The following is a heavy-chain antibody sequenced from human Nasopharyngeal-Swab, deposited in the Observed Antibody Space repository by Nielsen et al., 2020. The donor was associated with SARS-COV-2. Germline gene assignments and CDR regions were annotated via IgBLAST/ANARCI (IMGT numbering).Heavy chain of an antibody. Sequence: GESLKISCEASGFIFSTFGMHWVRQVPGKGLGWVAVSWYDGRNAQYSDSLKGRVTISRDNSKNTLDLQINRLTVDDTAVYYCAKDTSGWAAKLDAWGQGALVTVSP. CDR3: AKDTSGWAAKLDA. J-gene: IGHJ5*02. D-gene: IGHD6-19*01. CDR2: SWYDGRNA. CDR1: GFIFSTFG. V-gene: IGHV3-33*06.